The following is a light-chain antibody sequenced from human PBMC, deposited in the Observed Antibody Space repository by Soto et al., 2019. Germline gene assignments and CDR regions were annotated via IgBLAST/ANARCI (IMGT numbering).Light chain of an antibody. Sequence: ITQSPATLSVSPGERAPLSCRASQSVSSSYLAWYQQKPGQAPRLLIYGASSRATGIPDRFSGSGSGTDFTLTISRLEPEDFAVYYCQQYGSSRTFGQGTKVDIK. CDR2: GAS. J-gene: IGKJ1*01. CDR3: QQYGSSRT. V-gene: IGKV3-20*01. CDR1: QSVSSSY.